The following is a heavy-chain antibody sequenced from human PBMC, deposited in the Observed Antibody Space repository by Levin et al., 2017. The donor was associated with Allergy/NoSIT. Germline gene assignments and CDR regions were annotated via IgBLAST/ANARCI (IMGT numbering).Heavy chain of an antibody. Sequence: RTGGSLRLSCAASGFIFDDYTMHWVRQIPGKGLEWVSLISRDGVSTFYADSVKGRFTVSRDNSKNSLLLQMTSLRRDDTALYYCAKGLSGWHYDSSGYVLDYWGQGTLVTVSS. V-gene: IGHV3-43*01. CDR3: AKGLSGWHYDSSGYVLDY. J-gene: IGHJ4*02. CDR1: GFIFDDYT. D-gene: IGHD3-22*01. CDR2: ISRDGVST.